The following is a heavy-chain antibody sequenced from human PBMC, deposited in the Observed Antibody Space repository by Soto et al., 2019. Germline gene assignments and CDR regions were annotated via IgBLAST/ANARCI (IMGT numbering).Heavy chain of an antibody. Sequence: PGGSLRLSCAASGFTLSSYDMHWDRQATGKGLEWVSAIGTAGDTYYPGSVKGRFTISRENAKNSLYLQMNSLRAGDTAVYYCARGSPYYGMDVWGQGTTVTVSS. CDR1: GFTLSSYD. V-gene: IGHV3-13*01. J-gene: IGHJ6*02. CDR3: ARGSPYYGMDV. CDR2: IGTAGDT.